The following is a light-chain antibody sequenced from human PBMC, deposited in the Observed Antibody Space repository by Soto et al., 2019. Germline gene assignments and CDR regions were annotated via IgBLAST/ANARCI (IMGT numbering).Light chain of an antibody. CDR3: SSYTSSSTRV. Sequence: SALTQPASVSASPGESSTISCTGTSSDVGGYNYVSGDQQPPGKAPKLMIYDVSNRPSGVSNRFSGSKSGNTASLSISGLQAEDEADSYCSSYTSSSTRVFGTGTQVTV. CDR2: DVS. J-gene: IGLJ1*01. CDR1: SSDVGGYNY. V-gene: IGLV2-14*01.